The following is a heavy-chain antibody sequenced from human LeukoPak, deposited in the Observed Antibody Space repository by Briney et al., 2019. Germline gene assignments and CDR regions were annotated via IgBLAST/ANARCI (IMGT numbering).Heavy chain of an antibody. CDR2: ISGSGGST. CDR1: RFTFSSYG. D-gene: IGHD1-26*01. J-gene: IGHJ6*03. V-gene: IGHV3-23*01. Sequence: PGGSLRLSCAASRFTFSSYGMSWVRQAPGKGLEWVSAISGSGGSTYYADSVKGRFTISRDNSKNTLYLQMNSLRAEDTAVYYCAKDDSGSYYPYYYYMDVWVKGTTVTISS. CDR3: AKDDSGSYYPYYYYMDV.